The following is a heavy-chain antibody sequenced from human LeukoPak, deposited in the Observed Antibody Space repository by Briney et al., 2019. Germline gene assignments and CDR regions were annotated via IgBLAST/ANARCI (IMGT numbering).Heavy chain of an antibody. CDR2: ISAYNCNT. CDR3: ARDNLAAIAGWGLDY. Sequence: GASVKVSCKASGYTFTSYGISWVRQAPGQGLEWMGWISAYNCNTYYAPNPQGRVTMTTDTSTSTAYMELRSLRSDDMAVYYCARDNLAAIAGWGLDYWGQGTLVTVSS. D-gene: IGHD2-15*01. V-gene: IGHV1-18*03. J-gene: IGHJ4*02. CDR1: GYTFTSYG.